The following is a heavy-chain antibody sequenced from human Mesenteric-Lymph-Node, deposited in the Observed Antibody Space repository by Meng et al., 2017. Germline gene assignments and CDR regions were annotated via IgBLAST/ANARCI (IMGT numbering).Heavy chain of an antibody. D-gene: IGHD6-19*01. J-gene: IGHJ4*02. V-gene: IGHV4-4*02. Sequence: GRLEGSGPGRVQPSETLSLTCAVSGASISSGNWWSWVRQPPGKGLEWIGEMYQSGTTNYNPSLKSRVTILLDTSKNQLSLELTSVTAADTAVYYCARHISVTGTRGFDYWGQGTLVTVSS. CDR2: MYQSGTT. CDR1: GASISSGNW. CDR3: ARHISVTGTRGFDY.